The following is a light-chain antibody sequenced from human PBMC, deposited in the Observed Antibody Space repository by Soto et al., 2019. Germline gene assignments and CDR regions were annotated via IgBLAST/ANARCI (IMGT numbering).Light chain of an antibody. V-gene: IGLV2-14*01. Sequence: QSALIQPASVSGSPGLSIAISCTGTSRDVGGYNSVSWYQQQPGKVPKLIIYDVSSRPSGVSNRFSGSKSGNTASLTISGLQAEDEGDYYCSSYTTGGSYVFGTGTKLTVL. J-gene: IGLJ1*01. CDR1: SRDVGGYNS. CDR2: DVS. CDR3: SSYTTGGSYV.